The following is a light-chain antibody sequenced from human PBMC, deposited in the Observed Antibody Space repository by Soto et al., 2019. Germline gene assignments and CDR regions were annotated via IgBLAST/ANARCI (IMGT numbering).Light chain of an antibody. J-gene: IGLJ2*01. V-gene: IGLV6-57*02. CDR2: EDN. Sequence: NFMLSQPHSVSESPGKAVTISCTGTGGSIARNYVQWYQQRPCSAPSTVIYEDNQRPSGVPDRFSGSIDSSSNSASLTISGLKTEDEADYYCQSFHTDTQQVVFGGGTKLTVL. CDR1: GGSIARNY. CDR3: QSFHTDTQQVV.